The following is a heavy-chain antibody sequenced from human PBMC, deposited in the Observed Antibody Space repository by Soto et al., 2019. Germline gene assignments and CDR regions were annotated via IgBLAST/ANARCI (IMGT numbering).Heavy chain of an antibody. V-gene: IGHV1-8*01. CDR3: ARGQYDFWSDYYYYSGMDV. CDR1: GYTFTSYD. Sequence: QVQLVQSGAEVKKPGASVKVSCKASGYTFTSYDINWVRQATGQGLEWMGWMNPNSGNTGYAQKFQGRVTMTRNTSISTAYMELSSLRSEDTAVYYCARGQYDFWSDYYYYSGMDVWGQGTTVTVSS. CDR2: MNPNSGNT. D-gene: IGHD3-3*01. J-gene: IGHJ6*02.